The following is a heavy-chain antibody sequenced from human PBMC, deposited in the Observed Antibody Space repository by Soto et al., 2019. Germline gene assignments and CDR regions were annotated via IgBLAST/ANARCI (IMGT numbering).Heavy chain of an antibody. V-gene: IGHV3-23*04. CDR2: VKTTGDTT. J-gene: IGHJ4*02. CDR1: EFAFFSNV. Sequence: EVQLVESGGALVQPGGSLTLSCADSEFAFFSNVMSWLCQAPGKGLEWVSTVKTTGDTTFDACPVKGRFTASRDDSKILLFLHMYSLRVEATGTYYCTKEVTRDVVAEYWGQGAPGTVSS. CDR3: TKEVTRDVVAEY. D-gene: IGHD2-21*02.